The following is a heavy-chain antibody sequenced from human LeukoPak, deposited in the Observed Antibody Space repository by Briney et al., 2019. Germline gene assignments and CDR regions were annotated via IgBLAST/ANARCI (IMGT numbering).Heavy chain of an antibody. J-gene: IGHJ3*02. D-gene: IGHD2-15*01. CDR3: ARDMSGGAFDI. CDR1: GGSISSSNW. V-gene: IGHV4-4*02. Sequence: SETLSLTCAVSGGSISSSNWWSWVRQPPGKGLEWIGRIYTSGSTNYNPSLKSRVTMSVDTSKNQFSLKLSSVTAADTAVYYCARDMSGGAFDIWGQGTMVTVSS. CDR2: IYTSGST.